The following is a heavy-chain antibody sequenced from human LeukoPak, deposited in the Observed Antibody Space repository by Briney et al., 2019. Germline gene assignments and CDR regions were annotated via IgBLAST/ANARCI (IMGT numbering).Heavy chain of an antibody. CDR1: GFTYSSYG. CDR3: ARDSGYSDY. J-gene: IGHJ4*02. D-gene: IGHD3-9*01. Sequence: GRSLRLSCAASGFTYSSYGMHWVRQAPGKGLEWVAVIWYDGSNKYYADSVKGRFTISRDNSKNTLYLQMNSLRAEDTAVYYCARDSGYSDYWGQGTLVTVSS. V-gene: IGHV3-33*01. CDR2: IWYDGSNK.